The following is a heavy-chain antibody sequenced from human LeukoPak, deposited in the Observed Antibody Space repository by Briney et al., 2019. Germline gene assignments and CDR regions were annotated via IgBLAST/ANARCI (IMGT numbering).Heavy chain of an antibody. CDR1: GYTFTSYG. V-gene: IGHV1-18*01. J-gene: IGHJ4*02. CDR3: ARGNYYDSSGYEGLPDY. D-gene: IGHD3-22*01. Sequence: ASVKVSCKASGYTFTSYGISWVRQAPGQGLEWMGWISAYNGNTNYAQKLQGRVTMTTDTSTSTAYMELRSLRSDDTAVYYCARGNYYDSSGYEGLPDYWGQGTLVTVSS. CDR2: ISAYNGNT.